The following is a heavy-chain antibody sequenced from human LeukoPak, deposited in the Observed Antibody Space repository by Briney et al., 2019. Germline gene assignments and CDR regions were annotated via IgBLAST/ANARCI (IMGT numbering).Heavy chain of an antibody. Sequence: GGSLRLSCAASRFTFSSYGMHWVRQAPGKGLEWVALISYDGSHEYYPASVKGRFTISRDNAKNSLYLQMNSLRPEDTAVYYCATIEAVRFHYWGQGTLVTVSS. CDR1: RFTFSSYG. CDR2: ISYDGSHE. J-gene: IGHJ4*02. V-gene: IGHV3-30*03. D-gene: IGHD6-19*01. CDR3: ATIEAVRFHY.